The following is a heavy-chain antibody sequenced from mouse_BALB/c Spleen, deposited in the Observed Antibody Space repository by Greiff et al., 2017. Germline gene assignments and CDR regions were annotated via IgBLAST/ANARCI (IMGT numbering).Heavy chain of an antibody. J-gene: IGHJ4*01. Sequence: EVQLVESGAELVKPGASVKLSCTASGFNIKDTYMHWVKQRPEQGLEWIGRIDPANGNTKYDPKFQGKATITADTSSNTAYLQLSSLTAEDTAVYYCTRSGGYYYALDYWGQGTAVTVSS. V-gene: IGHV14-3*02. CDR3: TRSGGYYYALDY. D-gene: IGHD3-1*01. CDR2: IDPANGNT. CDR1: GFNIKDTY.